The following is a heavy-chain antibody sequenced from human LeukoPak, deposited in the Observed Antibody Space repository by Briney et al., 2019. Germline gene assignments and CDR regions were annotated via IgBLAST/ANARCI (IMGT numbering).Heavy chain of an antibody. CDR3: TTWGAGGNAFDY. CDR2: IKSKTDGGTT. Sequence: PGGSLRLSCAASGLTFSNAWMSWVRQTPGKGLEWVGRIKSKTDGGTTDYAAPVKGRFTISRDDSKNTLYLQMDSLKIEDTAVYYCTTWGAGGNAFDYWGQGTLVTVSS. D-gene: IGHD4-23*01. J-gene: IGHJ4*02. CDR1: GLTFSNAW. V-gene: IGHV3-15*01.